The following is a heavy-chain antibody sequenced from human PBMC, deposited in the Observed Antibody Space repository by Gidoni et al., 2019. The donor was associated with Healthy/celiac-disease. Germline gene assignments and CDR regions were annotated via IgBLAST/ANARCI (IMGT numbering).Heavy chain of an antibody. Sequence: QVQLVQSGAEAKKPGSSVKVHCKASGGTFSSYAISWVRQAPGQGLEWMGGIIPNVGTANYAQKFQGRVTITADESTSTAYMELSSLRSEDTAVYYCARGGVDTAMVTDDYWGQGTLVTVSS. CDR2: IIPNVGTA. CDR3: ARGGVDTAMVTDDY. J-gene: IGHJ4*02. CDR1: GGTFSSYA. D-gene: IGHD5-18*01. V-gene: IGHV1-69*19.